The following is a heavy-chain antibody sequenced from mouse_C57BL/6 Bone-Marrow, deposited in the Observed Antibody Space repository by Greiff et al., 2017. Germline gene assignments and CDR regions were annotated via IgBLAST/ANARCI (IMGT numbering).Heavy chain of an antibody. CDR3: ARRPCLDAMDY. J-gene: IGHJ4*01. CDR1: GYTFTSYW. CDR2: IDPSDSYT. Sequence: QVQLQQPGADLVRPGTSVKLSCKASGYTFTSYWMHWVKQRPGQGLEWIGVIDPSDSYTNYNQKFNGKATLTVGTSSSTVYMQLSSLTSEDSAVYYCARRPCLDAMDYWGQGTSVTVSS. V-gene: IGHV1-59*01.